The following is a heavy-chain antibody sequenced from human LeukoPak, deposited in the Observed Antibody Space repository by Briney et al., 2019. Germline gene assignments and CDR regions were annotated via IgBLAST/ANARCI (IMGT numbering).Heavy chain of an antibody. CDR2: IYYSGST. CDR1: GGSISSGGYY. Sequence: SETLSLTCTVSGGSISSGGYYWSWIRQHPGKGLEWIGYIYYSGSTYYNPSLKSRVTISVDTSKNQFSLKLSSVTAADTAVYYCARARRYDSSGYYLGRFPPLDYWGQRTLVTVSS. D-gene: IGHD3-22*01. J-gene: IGHJ4*02. CDR3: ARARRYDSSGYYLGRFPPLDY. V-gene: IGHV4-31*03.